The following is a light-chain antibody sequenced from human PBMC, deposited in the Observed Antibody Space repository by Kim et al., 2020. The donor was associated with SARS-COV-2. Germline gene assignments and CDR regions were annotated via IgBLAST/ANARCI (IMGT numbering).Light chain of an antibody. CDR3: SSYTSSSTLV. V-gene: IGLV2-14*04. CDR2: DVS. CDR1: RSDVGGYNY. J-gene: IGLJ3*02. Sequence: GQANTISCTGTRSDVGGYNYVSWYQQHPGKAPKLMIYDVSKRPSGVSNRFSGSKSGNTASLTISGLQAEDEADYYCSSYTSSSTLVFGGGTQLTVL.